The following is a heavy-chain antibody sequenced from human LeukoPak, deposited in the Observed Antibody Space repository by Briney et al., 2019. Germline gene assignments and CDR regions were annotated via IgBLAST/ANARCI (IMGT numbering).Heavy chain of an antibody. J-gene: IGHJ4*02. CDR2: IAWNSGSM. CDR1: GFTFGDHA. V-gene: IGHV3-9*01. Sequence: GRSLRLSCAASGFTFGDHAMHWVRQAPGKALEWVSGIAWNSGSMAYADSVKDRFTISRDNAKNSLYLQVNSLRAEDTALYYCAKDIRSKSYGLDYWGQGTLVTVPS. CDR3: AKDIRSKSYGLDY. D-gene: IGHD4-17*01.